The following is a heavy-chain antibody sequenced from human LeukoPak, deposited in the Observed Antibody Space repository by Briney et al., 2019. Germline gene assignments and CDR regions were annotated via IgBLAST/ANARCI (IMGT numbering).Heavy chain of an antibody. J-gene: IGHJ4*02. V-gene: IGHV3-23*01. CDR2: ISGSGGST. CDR1: GFTFSSYA. CDR3: ANLGVYSNNYFDY. Sequence: GGSLRLSCAASGFTFSSYAMSWVRQAPGKGLEWVSAISGSGGSTYYADSVKGRFTISRDNSKNTLYLQMNSLRAEDMAVYYCANLGVYSNNYFDYWGQGTLVTVSS. D-gene: IGHD6-13*01.